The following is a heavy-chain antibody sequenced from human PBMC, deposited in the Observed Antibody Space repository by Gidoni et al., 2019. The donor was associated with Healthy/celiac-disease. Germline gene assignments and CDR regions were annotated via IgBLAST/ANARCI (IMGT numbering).Heavy chain of an antibody. D-gene: IGHD3-10*01. CDR3: AREPRGYWYFDL. CDR2: ICYDGSNK. J-gene: IGHJ2*01. V-gene: IGHV3-33*01. CDR1: GFTFSSYG. Sequence: QVQLVESGGGVVQHGRSLRLSCAASGFTFSSYGMHWVRQAPGKGLEWVAVICYDGSNKYYADSVKCRFTISRDNSKNTLYLQMNSLRAEDTAVYYCAREPRGYWYFDLWGRGTLVTVSS.